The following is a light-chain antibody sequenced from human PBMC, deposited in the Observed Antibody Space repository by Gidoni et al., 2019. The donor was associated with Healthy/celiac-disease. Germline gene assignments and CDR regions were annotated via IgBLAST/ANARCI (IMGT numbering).Light chain of an antibody. CDR2: GAS. Sequence: EIVMTQSPATLSVSPGERATLSCRASQSVSSNLAWYQQKPGQAPRLLSYGASTRATGIPARVSGSGSGTEVTLTISSLQSEDFAVYYCQQYNNWPGTFGQGTKVEIK. V-gene: IGKV3-15*01. CDR3: QQYNNWPGT. J-gene: IGKJ1*01. CDR1: QSVSSN.